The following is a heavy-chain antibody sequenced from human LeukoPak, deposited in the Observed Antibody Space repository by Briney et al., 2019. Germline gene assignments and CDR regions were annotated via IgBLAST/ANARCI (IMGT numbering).Heavy chain of an antibody. CDR2: ISSSGGPI. J-gene: IGHJ4*02. V-gene: IGHV3-48*03. D-gene: IGHD2-15*01. CDR1: GFTFSSYE. CDR3: ARSTRGLDY. Sequence: GGSLRPSCAASGFTFSSYEMNWVRQAPGKGLEWLSYISSSGGPIYYADSVKGRFTISRDNAKNSLYLQMNSLRAEDTAVYYCARSTRGLDYWGQGTLVTVSS.